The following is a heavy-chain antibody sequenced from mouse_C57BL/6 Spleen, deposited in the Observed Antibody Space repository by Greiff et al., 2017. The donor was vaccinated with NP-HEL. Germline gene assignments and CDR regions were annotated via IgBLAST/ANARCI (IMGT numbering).Heavy chain of an antibody. Sequence: VQLQQSGPGLVQPSQSLSITCTVSGFSLTSYGVHWVRQSPGKGLEWLGVIWSGGSTDYNAAFISRLSISKDNSKSQVFFKMNSLQADDTAIYYCASNDYPYAMDYWGQGTSVTVSS. CDR1: GFSLTSYG. V-gene: IGHV2-2*01. CDR2: IWSGGST. CDR3: ASNDYPYAMDY. J-gene: IGHJ4*01. D-gene: IGHD2-4*01.